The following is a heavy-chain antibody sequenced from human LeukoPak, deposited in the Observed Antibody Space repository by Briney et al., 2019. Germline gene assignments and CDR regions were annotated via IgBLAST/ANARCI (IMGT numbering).Heavy chain of an antibody. CDR1: GYSISSGYY. CDR2: IYHSGST. J-gene: IGHJ5*02. CDR3: ASRYCSGGSCTGANWFDP. V-gene: IGHV4-38-2*02. D-gene: IGHD2-15*01. Sequence: SETLSLTCTVSGYSISSGYYWGWIRQPPGKGLEWIGSIYHSGSTNYNPSLKSRVTISVDTSKNQFSLKLSSVTAADTAVYYCASRYCSGGSCTGANWFDPWGQGTLVTVSS.